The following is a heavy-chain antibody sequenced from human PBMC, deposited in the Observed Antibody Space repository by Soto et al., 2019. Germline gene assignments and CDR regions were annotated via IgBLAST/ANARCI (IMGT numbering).Heavy chain of an antibody. J-gene: IGHJ4*02. CDR2: ISGSGGST. V-gene: IGHV3-23*01. D-gene: IGHD6-13*01. Sequence: VGSLRLSCAASGFTFSSYAMSWVRQAPGKGLEWVSAISGSGGSTYYADSVKGRFTISRDNSKNTLYLQMNSLRAEDTAVYYCAKDRHPSTIAAAGPFDYWGQGTLVTVSS. CDR3: AKDRHPSTIAAAGPFDY. CDR1: GFTFSSYA.